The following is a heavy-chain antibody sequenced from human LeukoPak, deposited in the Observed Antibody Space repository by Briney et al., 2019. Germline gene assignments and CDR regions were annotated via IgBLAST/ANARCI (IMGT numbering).Heavy chain of an antibody. Sequence: SETLSLTCTVYGGSFRGYYWSWLRQPPGKGLEWIGEINHRGSTNYNPPLKSRVTISVDTSKNQFSLTLSSVTAADTAVYYCARGYCSGGSCYYMDVWGKGTTVTVSS. CDR2: INHRGST. CDR3: ARGYCSGGSCYYMDV. CDR1: GGSFRGYY. J-gene: IGHJ6*03. V-gene: IGHV4-34*01. D-gene: IGHD2-15*01.